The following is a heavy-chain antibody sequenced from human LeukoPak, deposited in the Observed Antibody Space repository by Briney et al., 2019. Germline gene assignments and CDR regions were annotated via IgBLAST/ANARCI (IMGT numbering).Heavy chain of an antibody. V-gene: IGHV1-2*06. CDR1: GYTLTELS. CDR2: INPNSGGT. J-gene: IGHJ4*02. CDR3: ARGTVAASPGFDY. D-gene: IGHD4-11*01. Sequence: ASVKVSCKVSGYTLTELSMHWVRQAPGQGLEWIGRINPNSGGTNYAQKFQGRVTMTRDTSISTAYMELSRLRSDDTAVYYCARGTVAASPGFDYWGQGTLVTVSS.